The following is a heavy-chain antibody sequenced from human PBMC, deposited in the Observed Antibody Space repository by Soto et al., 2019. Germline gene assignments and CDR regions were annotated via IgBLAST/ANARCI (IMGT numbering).Heavy chain of an antibody. Sequence: GESLTISCKGSGYSFTSYWISWVRQMPGKGLEWMGRIDPSDSYTNYSPSFQGHVTISADKSISTAYLQWSSLKASDTAMYYCASLYDSSGYLYYYGMDVWGQGTTVTVSS. CDR3: ASLYDSSGYLYYYGMDV. CDR1: GYSFTSYW. D-gene: IGHD3-22*01. J-gene: IGHJ6*02. V-gene: IGHV5-10-1*01. CDR2: IDPSDSYT.